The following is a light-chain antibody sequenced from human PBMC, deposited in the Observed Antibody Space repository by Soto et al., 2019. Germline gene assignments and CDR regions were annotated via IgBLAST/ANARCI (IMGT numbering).Light chain of an antibody. Sequence: QSALTQPRSVSGSPGQSVTISCTGTTSDVGGSNYVSWYQQHPGKAPKLLLYDVSKRPSGVPDRFSGSKSDNTASLTISGLQAEDEADYHCWSNAGGHVVFGGGTKLTVL. V-gene: IGLV2-11*01. CDR2: DVS. CDR3: WSNAGGHVV. J-gene: IGLJ2*01. CDR1: TSDVGGSNY.